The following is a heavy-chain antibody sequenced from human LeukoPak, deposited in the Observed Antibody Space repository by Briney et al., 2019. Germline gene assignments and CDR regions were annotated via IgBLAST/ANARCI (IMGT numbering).Heavy chain of an antibody. CDR2: LRYYGSNK. CDR3: AKDGQLSTGIAAAGPLFDY. V-gene: IGHV3-30*02. J-gene: IGHJ4*02. Sequence: FICRSLGILLGGPSGAPVQHLVAFLRYYGSNKYYADSVKGRFTISRDNSKNTLYLQMNSLRAEDTAVYYCAKDGQLSTGIAAAGPLFDYWGQGTPVTVSS. CDR1: FICRSLG. D-gene: IGHD6-13*01.